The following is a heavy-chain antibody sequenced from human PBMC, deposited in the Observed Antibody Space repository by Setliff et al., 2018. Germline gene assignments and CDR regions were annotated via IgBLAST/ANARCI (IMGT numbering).Heavy chain of an antibody. J-gene: IGHJ6*03. D-gene: IGHD1-26*01. CDR1: GYSFLSYG. V-gene: IGHV1-69*05. CDR2: TIPVFGTT. Sequence: SVKVSCKASGYSFLSYGISWVRQAPGQGLEWMGGTIPVFGTTDYAHKFQGRVTIVTDESTSTAYMELSSLTSEDTAVYYCAREGVHTRSSTDYHYYMDVWGRGTTVTVSS. CDR3: AREGVHTRSSTDYHYYMDV.